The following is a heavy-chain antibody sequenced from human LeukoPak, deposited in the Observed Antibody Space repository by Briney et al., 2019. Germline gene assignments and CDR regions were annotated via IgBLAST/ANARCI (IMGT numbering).Heavy chain of an antibody. CDR1: GFTFSSCE. Sequence: GGSLRLSCAASGFTFSSCEMNWVRQAPGKGLEWVSYISSSGSTIYYADSVKGRFAISRDNAKNSLYLQMNSLRAEDTAVYYCARFASWELLPYFDYWGQGTLVTVSS. J-gene: IGHJ4*02. V-gene: IGHV3-48*03. CDR2: ISSSGSTI. CDR3: ARFASWELLPYFDY. D-gene: IGHD1-26*01.